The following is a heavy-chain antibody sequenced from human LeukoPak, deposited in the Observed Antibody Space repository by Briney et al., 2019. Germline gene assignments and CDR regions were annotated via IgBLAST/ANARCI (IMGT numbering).Heavy chain of an antibody. Sequence: PSETLSLTCTVSGGAIGNYYWNWIRQPAGKGLEWTGRIYSNGATSYNPSLKSRVTLSLDTPNNQFSLRLTSVTAADSAIYYCARDFPILIWVGDLLSPEYYYFMDVWGKGTTVTVSS. CDR2: IYSNGAT. D-gene: IGHD3-10*01. CDR1: GGAIGNYY. V-gene: IGHV4-4*07. J-gene: IGHJ6*03. CDR3: ARDFPILIWVGDLLSPEYYYFMDV.